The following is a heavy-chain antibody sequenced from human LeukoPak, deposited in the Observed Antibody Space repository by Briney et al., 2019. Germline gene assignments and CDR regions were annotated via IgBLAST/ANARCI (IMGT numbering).Heavy chain of an antibody. CDR3: PRECGPYRPLDS. Sequence: PSETLSLTCSVWVRSMSSYYGRGHRQSPGKGLEWIGYIYYSGSTNYNPSLKSRVTISIDTSKNQFSLKLSSVTAADTAVYYCPRECGPYRPLDSSGQGTLVTVSS. J-gene: IGHJ4*02. CDR1: VRSMSSYY. V-gene: IGHV4-59*12. CDR2: IYYSGST.